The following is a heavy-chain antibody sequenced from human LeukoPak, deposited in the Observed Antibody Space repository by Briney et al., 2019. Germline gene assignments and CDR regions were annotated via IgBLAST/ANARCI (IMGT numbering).Heavy chain of an antibody. CDR3: AKDWHILTGRNCFDP. V-gene: IGHV1-18*01. CDR2: VTSYNGDT. CDR1: GYTFNNYG. Sequence: ASVRVSCKASGYTFNNYGISWVRQAPGQGLEWMGWVTSYNGDTNYAQKFQGRVTMSTDTSTSTAYMELRSLRFDDTAIYYCAKDWHILTGRNCFDPWGQGTLVAVSS. D-gene: IGHD3-9*01. J-gene: IGHJ5*02.